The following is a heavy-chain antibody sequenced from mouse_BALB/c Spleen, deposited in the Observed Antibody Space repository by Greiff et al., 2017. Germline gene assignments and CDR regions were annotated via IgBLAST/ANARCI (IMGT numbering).Heavy chain of an antibody. D-gene: IGHD1-1*01. CDR2: IDPETGGT. V-gene: IGHV1-15*01. Sequence: VQRVESGAELVRPGASVTLSCKASGYTFTDYEMHWVKQTPVHGLEWIGAIDPETGGTIYNQKFKGKATLTVDKSSSTAYMELRSLTSEDTAVYYCAIITTVPDWGQGTLVTVSA. CDR3: AIITTVPD. J-gene: IGHJ3*01. CDR1: GYTFTDYE.